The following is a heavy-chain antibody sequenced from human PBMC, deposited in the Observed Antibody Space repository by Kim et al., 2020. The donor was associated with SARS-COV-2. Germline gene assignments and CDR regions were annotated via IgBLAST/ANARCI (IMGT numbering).Heavy chain of an antibody. J-gene: IGHJ5*01. CDR2: IDSSGTT. Sequence: SETLSLTCTISGGSISSTTDSWNWFRQPPGDELEWIGGIDSSGTTYYNPSLKSRLTLSAETSKNQFSVKLTSVTAADTAVFYCARHLRGSSWFDSWGLGT. CDR3: ARHLRGSSWFDS. V-gene: IGHV4-39*01. D-gene: IGHD6-13*01. CDR1: GGSISSTTDS.